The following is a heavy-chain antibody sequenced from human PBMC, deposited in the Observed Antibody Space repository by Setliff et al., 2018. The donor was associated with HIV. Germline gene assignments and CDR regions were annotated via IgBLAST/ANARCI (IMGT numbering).Heavy chain of an antibody. Sequence: ASETLSLTCNVSGASISSYYWTWIRQSPGNRLEWLGYITDSGNTNYNPSLRRRVTISADTSKNQVSLGLRSVTAADTAVYYSARETQQSYNIVTGYNYYYGIDVWGQGTTVTVSS. CDR3: ARETQQSYNIVTGYNYYYGIDV. J-gene: IGHJ6*02. CDR2: ITDSGNT. V-gene: IGHV4-59*01. CDR1: GASISSYY. D-gene: IGHD3-9*01.